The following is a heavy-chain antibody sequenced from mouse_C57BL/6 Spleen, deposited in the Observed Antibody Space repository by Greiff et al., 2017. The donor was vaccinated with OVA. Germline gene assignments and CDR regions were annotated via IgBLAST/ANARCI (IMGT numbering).Heavy chain of an antibody. CDR3: ARSSDYAWFAY. J-gene: IGHJ3*01. CDR1: GYTFTDYS. Sequence: VQLQQSGPELVKPGASVKISCKASGYTFTDYSMNWVKQSHGKSLEWIGDINPNNGGTSYNQKFKGKATLTVDKSSSTAYMELRSLTSEDSAVYYCARSSDYAWFAYWGQGTLVTVSA. D-gene: IGHD2-4*01. CDR2: INPNNGGT. V-gene: IGHV1-26*01.